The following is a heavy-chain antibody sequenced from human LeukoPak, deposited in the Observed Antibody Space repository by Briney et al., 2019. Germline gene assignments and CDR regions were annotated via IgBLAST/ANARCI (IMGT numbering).Heavy chain of an antibody. CDR1: GYTFTNYA. Sequence: ASVRVSCKASGYTFTNYAMNWVRQAPGQGLEWMGWINTNTGNPTYAQDFTGRFVFSLDTSVSTAYLQISSLKTEDTAVYYCARGNYYVDYWGQGTLVTVSS. V-gene: IGHV7-4-1*02. CDR2: INTNTGNP. D-gene: IGHD3-10*01. CDR3: ARGNYYVDY. J-gene: IGHJ4*02.